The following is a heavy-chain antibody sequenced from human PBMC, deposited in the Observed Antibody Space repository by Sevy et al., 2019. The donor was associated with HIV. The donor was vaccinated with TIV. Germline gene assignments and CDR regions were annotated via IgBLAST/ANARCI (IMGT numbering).Heavy chain of an antibody. CDR3: ARDTNYYGSGLNDAFDI. V-gene: IGHV3-33*01. Sequence: GGSLRLSCAASGFTFSSYGMHWVRQAPGKGLECVAVIWYDGSNKYYADSVKGRFTISRDNSKNTLYLQMNSLRAEDTAVYYCARDTNYYGSGLNDAFDIWGQGTMVTVSS. CDR2: IWYDGSNK. CDR1: GFTFSSYG. J-gene: IGHJ3*02. D-gene: IGHD3-10*01.